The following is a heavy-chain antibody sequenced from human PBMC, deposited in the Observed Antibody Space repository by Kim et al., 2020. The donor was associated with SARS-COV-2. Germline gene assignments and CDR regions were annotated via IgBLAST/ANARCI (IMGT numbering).Heavy chain of an antibody. D-gene: IGHD5-12*01. Sequence: QKFQGRVTITADESTSTAYMERSSLRSEDTAVYYCARENSSRRDGYNFDYWGQGTLVTVSS. V-gene: IGHV1-69*01. J-gene: IGHJ4*02. CDR3: ARENSSRRDGYNFDY.